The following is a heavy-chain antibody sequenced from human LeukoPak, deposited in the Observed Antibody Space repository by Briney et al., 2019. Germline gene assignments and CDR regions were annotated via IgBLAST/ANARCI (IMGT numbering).Heavy chain of an antibody. CDR3: ARALEVRGMDV. D-gene: IGHD3-10*01. V-gene: IGHV1-69*06. J-gene: IGHJ6*04. CDR1: GYSFILYG. CDR2: IIPIFGTA. Sequence: SVKVSCKTSGYSFILYGISWVRQAPGQGLEWMGGIIPIFGTANYAQKFQGRVTITADKSTSTAYMELSSLRSEDTAVYYCARALEVRGMDVWGKGTTVTVSS.